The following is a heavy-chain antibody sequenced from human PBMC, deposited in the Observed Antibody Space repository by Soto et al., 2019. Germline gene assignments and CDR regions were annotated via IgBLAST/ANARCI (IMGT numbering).Heavy chain of an antibody. V-gene: IGHV1-69*01. Sequence: QVQLVQSGAEVKKPGSSVKVSCKASGGTFSSYAISWVRQAPGQGLEWMGGIIPIFGTANYAQKFQGRVTITADESTSTVYMELSSLRSEDTAVYYCARGGYYDSSGYYPAGFDPWGQGTLVTVSS. CDR3: ARGGYYDSSGYYPAGFDP. CDR2: IIPIFGTA. CDR1: GGTFSSYA. J-gene: IGHJ5*02. D-gene: IGHD3-22*01.